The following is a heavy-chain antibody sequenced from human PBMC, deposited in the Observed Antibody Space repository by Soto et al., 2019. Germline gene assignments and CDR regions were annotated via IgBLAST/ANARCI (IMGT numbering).Heavy chain of an antibody. D-gene: IGHD4-17*01. Sequence: SETLSLTCTVSGGSVSSGSYYWSWIRQPPGKGLEWIGYIYYSGSTNYNPSLKSRVTISVDTSKNQFLLKLGSVTAADTAVNYRARVINGDYQHYLGQGTLVTVPT. CDR1: GGSVSSGSYY. CDR3: ARVINGDYQHY. J-gene: IGHJ4*02. CDR2: IYYSGST. V-gene: IGHV4-61*01.